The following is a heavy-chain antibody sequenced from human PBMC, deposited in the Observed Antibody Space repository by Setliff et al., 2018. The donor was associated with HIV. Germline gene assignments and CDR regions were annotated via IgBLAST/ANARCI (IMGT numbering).Heavy chain of an antibody. Sequence: SETLSLTCSVSGGSISSYYWSWIRQPPGKGLEWIGCVYYSGGTNYNPSLRSRVTISVDTSKNHSSLKLSSVTAADTAVYYCARHIAGYSAYDLGWFDPWGQGTLVTVSS. CDR1: GGSISSYY. CDR3: ARHIAGYSAYDLGWFDP. J-gene: IGHJ5*02. V-gene: IGHV4-59*08. CDR2: VYYSGGT. D-gene: IGHD5-12*01.